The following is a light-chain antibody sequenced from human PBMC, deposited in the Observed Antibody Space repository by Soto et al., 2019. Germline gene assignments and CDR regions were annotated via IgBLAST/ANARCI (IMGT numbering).Light chain of an antibody. CDR2: DAS. V-gene: IGKV3-11*01. CDR1: QSVSSY. Sequence: EVVLTQSPAILSLSPGERATLSCRASQSVSSYLAWYQQKPGQTPRLLIYDASNRATGIPARFSGSGSGTDFTLTIISLEPEDFAVYFCQQRGNWPPTFGPGTKVDI. CDR3: QQRGNWPPT. J-gene: IGKJ3*01.